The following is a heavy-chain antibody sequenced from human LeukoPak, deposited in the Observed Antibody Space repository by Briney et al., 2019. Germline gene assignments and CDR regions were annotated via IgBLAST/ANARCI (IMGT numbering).Heavy chain of an antibody. J-gene: IGHJ4*02. CDR1: GGTFSSYA. CDR2: IIPIFGTA. CDR3: ALQSGYCSSTSCDMGFLDY. D-gene: IGHD2-2*02. V-gene: IGHV1-69*01. Sequence: SVTVSCKASGGTFSSYAISWVRQAPGQGLEWMGGIIPIFGTANYAQKFQGRVTITADESTSTAYMELSSLRSEDTAVYYCALQSGYCSSTSCDMGFLDYWGQGTLVTVSS.